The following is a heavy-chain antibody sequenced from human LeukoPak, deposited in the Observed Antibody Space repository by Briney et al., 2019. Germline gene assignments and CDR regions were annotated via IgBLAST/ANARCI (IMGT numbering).Heavy chain of an antibody. D-gene: IGHD4-17*01. CDR1: GFTFDDYG. CDR2: INWNGGST. CDR3: ARDPYGDSRESEY. Sequence: PGGSLRLSCAASGFTFDDYGMSWVRQAPGKGLEWVSGINWNGGSTGYADSVKGRFTISRDNAKNSPDLEMNSLRAEDTALYSCARDPYGDSRESEYWGQGTLVTVSS. V-gene: IGHV3-20*04. J-gene: IGHJ4*02.